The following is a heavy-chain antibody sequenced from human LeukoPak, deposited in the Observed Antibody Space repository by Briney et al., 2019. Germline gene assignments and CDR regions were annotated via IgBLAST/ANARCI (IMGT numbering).Heavy chain of an antibody. CDR3: AKDTAIQFLEPAF. CDR1: GFTFNTHG. Sequence: GGSLRLSCAASGFTFNTHGMHWVRQAPGKGLEWLAAIWFDGSVKHYSDAVKGRFTISRDNSLNTLYPQMNSLRVEDTAIYYCAKDTAIQFLEPAFWGQGTLVTVSS. D-gene: IGHD3-3*01. CDR2: IWFDGSVK. V-gene: IGHV3-33*06. J-gene: IGHJ4*02.